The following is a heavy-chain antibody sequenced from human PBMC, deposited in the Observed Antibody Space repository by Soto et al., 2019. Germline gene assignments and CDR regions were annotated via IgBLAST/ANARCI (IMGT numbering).Heavy chain of an antibody. V-gene: IGHV4-59*08. CDR3: ARHGLDIVVVPAAPELPFDY. J-gene: IGHJ4*02. CDR2: IYYSGST. CDR1: GGSISSYY. D-gene: IGHD2-2*01. Sequence: PSETLSLTCTVSGGSISSYYWSWIRQPPGKGLEWIGYIYYSGSTNYNPSLKSRVTISEDTSKNQFSLKLSSVTAADTAVYYCARHGLDIVVVPAAPELPFDYWGQGTLVTVSS.